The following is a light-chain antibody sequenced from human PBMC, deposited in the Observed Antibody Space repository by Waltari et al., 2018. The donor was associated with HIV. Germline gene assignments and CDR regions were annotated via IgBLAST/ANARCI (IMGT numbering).Light chain of an antibody. CDR2: GAS. Sequence: EIVMTKYPATLSVSTGERATLSCRASQSVRDNLALYQQKPGQAPRLLIYGASTRAIGIPVRFSGSGSGTEFTLTISSLQSEDFAVYYCQQYNKWPPVTFGGGTKVEIK. J-gene: IGKJ4*01. CDR3: QQYNKWPPVT. CDR1: QSVRDN. V-gene: IGKV3-15*01.